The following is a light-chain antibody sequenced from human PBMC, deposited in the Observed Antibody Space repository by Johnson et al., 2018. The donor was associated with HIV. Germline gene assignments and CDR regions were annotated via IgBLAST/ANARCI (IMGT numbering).Light chain of an antibody. J-gene: IGLJ1*01. CDR2: DHH. Sequence: QSVLTQPPSVSAAPGEKVNISCSGSSSNIENDYVSWYQQLPGTAPKLLIYDHHKRPSAIPDRFSGPKSGPSATLAISGLHTGDEADYYCGTWASSLRSGFFGTGTKVSVL. CDR1: SSNIENDY. CDR3: GTWASSLRSGF. V-gene: IGLV1-51*01.